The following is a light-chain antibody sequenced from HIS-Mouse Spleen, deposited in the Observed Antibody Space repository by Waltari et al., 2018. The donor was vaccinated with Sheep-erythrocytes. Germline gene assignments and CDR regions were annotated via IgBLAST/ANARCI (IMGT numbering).Light chain of an antibody. CDR2: DAS. CDR1: QGISSA. J-gene: IGKJ1*01. V-gene: IGKV1-13*02. CDR3: QQFNIWT. Sequence: AIQLTQSPSSLSASVGDRVTITCRASQGISSALAWYQQKPGKAPKLLIYDASSLESGVLSRFSGSGSGTDFTLTISSLQPEDFATYYCQQFNIWTFGQGTKVEIK.